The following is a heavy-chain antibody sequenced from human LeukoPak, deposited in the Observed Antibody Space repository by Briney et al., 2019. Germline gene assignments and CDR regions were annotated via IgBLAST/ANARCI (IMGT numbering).Heavy chain of an antibody. CDR3: ARGSGIYYDFWSGYFDY. D-gene: IGHD3-3*01. V-gene: IGHV3-7*01. CDR2: IKQDGSEK. J-gene: IGHJ4*02. Sequence: GGSLRLSCAASGFTFSSYWMSWVRQAPGKGLEWVANIKQDGSEKYYVDSVKGRFTISRDNAKNSLYLQMNSLRAEDTAVYYCARGSGIYYDFWSGYFDYWGREPWSPSPQ. CDR1: GFTFSSYW.